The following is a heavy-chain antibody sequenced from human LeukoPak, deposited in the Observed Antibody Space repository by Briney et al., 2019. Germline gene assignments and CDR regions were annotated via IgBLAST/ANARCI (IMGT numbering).Heavy chain of an antibody. V-gene: IGHV1-2*02. CDR3: AGVRHGDCCSFDF. J-gene: IGHJ4*01. CDR2: INPSTGGT. D-gene: IGHD2-21*01. Sequence: GASVKVSCKASGYSFTDNFMHWVRQAPGQGLEWMGWINPSTGGTSYAQKFHGRITMTRDTSINTAYMELSRLTSDDTALYFCAGVRHGDCCSFDFWGQGTLATVST. CDR1: GYSFTDNF.